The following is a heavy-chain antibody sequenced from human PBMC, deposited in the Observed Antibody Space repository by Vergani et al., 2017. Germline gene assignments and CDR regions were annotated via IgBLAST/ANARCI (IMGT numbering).Heavy chain of an antibody. V-gene: IGHV3-21*01. J-gene: IGHJ4*02. CDR1: GFTFSSYS. CDR3: ARDAATIIKDYYFDY. CDR2: ISSSSSYI. Sequence: EVQLVESGGGLVQPGGSLRLSCAASGFTFSSYSMNWVRQAPGKGLEWVSSISSSSSYIYYADSVKGRFTISRDNAKNSLYLQMNSLRAEDTAVYYCARDAATIIKDYYFDYWGQGTLVTVSS. D-gene: IGHD5-12*01.